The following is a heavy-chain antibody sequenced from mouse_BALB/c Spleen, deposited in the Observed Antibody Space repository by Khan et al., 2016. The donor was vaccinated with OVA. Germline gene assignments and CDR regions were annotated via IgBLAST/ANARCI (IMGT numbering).Heavy chain of an antibody. CDR3: ARICGGDCDY. V-gene: IGHV3-2*02. J-gene: IGHJ2*01. CDR2: ISYSGNT. CDR1: GYSITSDYA. Sequence: QLEESGPGLVKPSQSLSLTCTVTGYSITSDYAWNWIRQFPGNKLEWLGFISYSGNTNYNPSLKSRISITRDTSKNQFFLQLNSVTTEDTATYYCARICGGDCDYWGQGTTLTVSS.